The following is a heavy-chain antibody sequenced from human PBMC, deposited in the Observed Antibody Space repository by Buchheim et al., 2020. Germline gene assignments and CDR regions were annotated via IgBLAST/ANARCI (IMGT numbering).Heavy chain of an antibody. CDR3: ARDPQYCSSTSCYDVPNFDY. J-gene: IGHJ4*02. CDR2: ISYDGSNK. V-gene: IGHV3-30*03. Sequence: QVQLVESGGGVVQPGRSLRLSCAASGFTFSSYGMHWVRQAPGKGLEWVAVISYDGSNKYYADSVKGRFTISRDNSKNTLYLQMNSLRAEDTAVYYCARDPQYCSSTSCYDVPNFDYWGQGTL. CDR1: GFTFSSYG. D-gene: IGHD2-2*01.